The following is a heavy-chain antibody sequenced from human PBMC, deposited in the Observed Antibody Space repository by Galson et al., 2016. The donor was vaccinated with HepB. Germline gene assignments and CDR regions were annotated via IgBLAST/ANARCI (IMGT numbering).Heavy chain of an antibody. Sequence: SLRLSCAGFGLTFRTFWMHWVRQVPGKGLVWVSRVNEDASTINYADSVRGRFTISRDNTENKLYLQMNSLRPEDSALYYCATDDQWLVVHWGQGTLVTVSS. J-gene: IGHJ4*02. CDR1: GLTFRTFW. CDR3: ATDDQWLVVH. CDR2: VNEDASTI. V-gene: IGHV3-74*01. D-gene: IGHD6-19*01.